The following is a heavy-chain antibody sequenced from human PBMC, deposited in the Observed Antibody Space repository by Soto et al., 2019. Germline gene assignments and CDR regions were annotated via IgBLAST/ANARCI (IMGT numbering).Heavy chain of an antibody. CDR3: ARSRYHYYYMDV. CDR2: ISSSSSYI. J-gene: IGHJ6*03. Sequence: GGSLRLSCAASGFTFSSYSMNWVRQAPGKGLEWVSSISSSSSYIYYADSVKGRFTISRDNAKNSLYLQMNSLRAEDTAVYYCARSRYHYYYMDVWGKGTTVTVSS. V-gene: IGHV3-21*01. CDR1: GFTFSSYS.